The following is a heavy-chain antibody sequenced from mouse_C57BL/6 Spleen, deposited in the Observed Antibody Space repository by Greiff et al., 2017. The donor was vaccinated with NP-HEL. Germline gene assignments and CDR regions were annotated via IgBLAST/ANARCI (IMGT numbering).Heavy chain of an antibody. J-gene: IGHJ2*01. D-gene: IGHD1-1*01. Sequence: VQLQQSGPELVKPGASVKIPCKASGYTFTDYNMDWVKQSHGKSLEWIGDINPNNGGTIYNQKFKGKATLTVDKSSSTAYMELRSLTSEDTAVYDCARSSYYYGSSYVRGYYFDYWGQGTTLTVSS. V-gene: IGHV1-18*01. CDR3: ARSSYYYGSSYVRGYYFDY. CDR1: GYTFTDYN. CDR2: INPNNGGT.